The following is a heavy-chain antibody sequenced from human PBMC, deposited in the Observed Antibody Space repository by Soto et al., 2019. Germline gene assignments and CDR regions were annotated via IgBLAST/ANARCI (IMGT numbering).Heavy chain of an antibody. V-gene: IGHV1-46*01. CDR1: GYTFANYY. CDR3: ARSLGYCTNGVCPMDV. D-gene: IGHD2-8*01. CDR2: IDPSGGSP. Sequence: ASVKVSCKASGYTFANYYIHWVRQAPGQGLEWMGIIDPSGGSPTNAQKFQGRASMTRDTSASTVYMQLSSLRSEDTAVYYCARSLGYCTNGVCPMDVWGQGTTVTVSS. J-gene: IGHJ6*02.